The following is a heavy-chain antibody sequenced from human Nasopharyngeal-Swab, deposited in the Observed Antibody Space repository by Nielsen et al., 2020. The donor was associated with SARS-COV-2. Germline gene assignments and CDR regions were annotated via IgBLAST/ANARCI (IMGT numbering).Heavy chain of an antibody. V-gene: IGHV3-33*01. Sequence: GGSLRLSCAASGFTFSSYGMHWVRQAPGKGLEWVAVIWYDGSNKYYADSVKGRFTISRDNSKNTLYLQMNSLRAEDTAVYYCARVRQYYDFWSGYSSLYYYYGMDVWGQGTTVTVSS. D-gene: IGHD3-3*01. J-gene: IGHJ6*02. CDR3: ARVRQYYDFWSGYSSLYYYYGMDV. CDR1: GFTFSSYG. CDR2: IWYDGSNK.